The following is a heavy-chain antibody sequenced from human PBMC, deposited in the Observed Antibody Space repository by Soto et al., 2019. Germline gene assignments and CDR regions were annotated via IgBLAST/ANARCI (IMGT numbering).Heavy chain of an antibody. Sequence: SETLSLTCTVSGGSIGSYYWSWIRQPPGKGLEWIGYIYYSGSTNYNPSLKSRVTISVDTSKNQFSLKLSSVTAADTAVYYCARDLPFYGSGSYSMWFDPWGQGTLVTVSS. V-gene: IGHV4-59*01. CDR1: GGSIGSYY. D-gene: IGHD3-10*01. J-gene: IGHJ5*02. CDR2: IYYSGST. CDR3: ARDLPFYGSGSYSMWFDP.